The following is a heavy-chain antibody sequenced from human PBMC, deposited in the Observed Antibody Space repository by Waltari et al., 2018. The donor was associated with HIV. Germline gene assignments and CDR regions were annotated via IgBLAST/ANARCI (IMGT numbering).Heavy chain of an antibody. V-gene: IGHV3-23*01. J-gene: IGHJ6*02. D-gene: IGHD3-10*01. CDR3: AKGSDGSGRGGMDV. Sequence: EVQLLESGGGLVQPGGSLRLSCAASGFTFSRYAMSWVRQAPGKGLEWVSAISGSGGSTYYADSVKGRFTISGDNSKNTLYLQMNSLRAEDTAVYYCAKGSDGSGRGGMDVWGQGTTVTVSS. CDR2: ISGSGGST. CDR1: GFTFSRYA.